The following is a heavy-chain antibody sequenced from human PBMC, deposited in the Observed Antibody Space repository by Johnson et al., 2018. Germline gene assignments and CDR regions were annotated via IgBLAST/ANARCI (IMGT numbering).Heavy chain of an antibody. CDR1: GFTFSSYG. CDR3: AHGSNYYDRRDDAFYI. J-gene: IGHJ3*02. CDR2: ISYDGSNT. Sequence: QVQLVQSGGGVVQPGRSLRLSCAASGFTFSSYGMHWVRQAPGKGLEWVAVISYDGSNTYYADSVKGRFTISRDNSKNTLYLQMNSLRAEDPAGYYCAHGSNYYDRRDDAFYIGGQGPMFTVSS. D-gene: IGHD3-22*01. V-gene: IGHV3-30*03.